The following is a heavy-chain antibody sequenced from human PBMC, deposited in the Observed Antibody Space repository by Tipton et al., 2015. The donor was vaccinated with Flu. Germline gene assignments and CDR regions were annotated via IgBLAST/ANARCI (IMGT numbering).Heavy chain of an antibody. Sequence: RSLRLSCTASGFTFGDYAMSWVRQAPGKGLEWVGFIRSKAYGGTTEYAASVKGRFTISRDDSKSIAYLQMNSLKTEDTAVYYCTRHCSGGSCFDYWGQGTLVTVSS. D-gene: IGHD2-15*01. CDR3: TRHCSGGSCFDY. CDR2: IRSKAYGGTT. CDR1: GFTFGDYA. V-gene: IGHV3-49*04. J-gene: IGHJ4*02.